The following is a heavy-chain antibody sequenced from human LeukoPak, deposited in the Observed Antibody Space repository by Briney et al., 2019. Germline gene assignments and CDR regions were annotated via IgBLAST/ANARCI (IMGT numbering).Heavy chain of an antibody. CDR2: ISYDGSNK. V-gene: IGHV3-30*04. Sequence: GGSLRLSCAAPGFTFSSYAMHWVRQAPGKGLEWVAVISYDGSNKDYADSVKGRFTISRDNSKNTLYLQMNSLRTEDTAVYYCARGGWLQIQDAFDIWGQGRMVTVSS. D-gene: IGHD5-24*01. CDR1: GFTFSSYA. J-gene: IGHJ3*02. CDR3: ARGGWLQIQDAFDI.